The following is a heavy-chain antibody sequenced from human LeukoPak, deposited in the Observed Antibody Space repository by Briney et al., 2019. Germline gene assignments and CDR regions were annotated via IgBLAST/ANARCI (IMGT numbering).Heavy chain of an antibody. J-gene: IGHJ4*02. CDR2: ISSSSSTI. D-gene: IGHD3-16*02. Sequence: GGSLRLSCAASGFTFSSYSMNWVRQAPGKGLEWVSYISSSSSTIYYADSVKGRFTISRDNARNSLYLQMNSLRAEDTAVYYCAREGYDYVWGSYRPYYFDYWGQGTLVTVSS. V-gene: IGHV3-48*01. CDR3: AREGYDYVWGSYRPYYFDY. CDR1: GFTFSSYS.